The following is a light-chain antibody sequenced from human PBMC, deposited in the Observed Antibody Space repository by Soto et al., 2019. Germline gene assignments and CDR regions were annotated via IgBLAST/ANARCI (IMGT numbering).Light chain of an antibody. CDR2: TNN. CDR1: NSNVRYNT. V-gene: IGLV1-44*01. J-gene: IGLJ2*01. Sequence: QSVLTQPPSASGTPGQRVTISCFGSNSNVRYNTVNWYQHFPGTAPKLLIHTNNRRPSGVTDRFSGSKSGTSASLAISGVQSEDEAVYYCAAWDDSLMSPVFGGGTKVTVL. CDR3: AAWDDSLMSPV.